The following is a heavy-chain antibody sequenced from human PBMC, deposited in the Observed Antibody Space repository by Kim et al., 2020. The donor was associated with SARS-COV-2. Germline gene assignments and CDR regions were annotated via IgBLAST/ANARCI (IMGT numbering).Heavy chain of an antibody. CDR1: GFTFDDYA. Sequence: GGSLRLSCAASGFTFDDYAMHWVRQAPGKGLEWVSLISGDGGSTYYADSVKGRFTISRDNSKNSLYLQMNSLRTEDTALYYCAKDPSTYYDFWSGWRDGMDVWGQGTTVTVSS. V-gene: IGHV3-43*02. CDR3: AKDPSTYYDFWSGWRDGMDV. CDR2: ISGDGGST. J-gene: IGHJ6*02. D-gene: IGHD3-3*01.